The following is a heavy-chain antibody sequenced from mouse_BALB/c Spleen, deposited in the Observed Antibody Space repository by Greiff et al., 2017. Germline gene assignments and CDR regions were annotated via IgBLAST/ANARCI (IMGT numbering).Heavy chain of an antibody. V-gene: IGHV14-3*02. Sequence: VQLQQSGAELVKPGASVKLSCTASGFNIKDTYMHWVKQRPEQGLEWIGRIDPANGNTKSDPKFQGKATITADTSSNTAYLQLSSLTSEDTAVYYCASSGPFAYWGQGTLVTVSA. D-gene: IGHD3-2*02. CDR3: ASSGPFAY. J-gene: IGHJ3*01. CDR1: GFNIKDTY. CDR2: IDPANGNT.